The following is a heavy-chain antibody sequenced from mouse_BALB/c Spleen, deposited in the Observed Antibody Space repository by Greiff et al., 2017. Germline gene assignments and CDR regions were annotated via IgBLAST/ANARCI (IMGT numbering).Heavy chain of an antibody. D-gene: IGHD3-1*01. J-gene: IGHJ2*01. V-gene: IGHV1-80*01. CDR3: ARSIGSSGYYFDY. CDR1: GYAFSSYW. CDR2: IYPGDGDT. Sequence: QVQLKQSGAELVRPGSSVKISCKASGYAFSSYWMNWVKQRPGQGLEWIGQIYPGDGDTNYNGKFKGKATLTADKSSSTAYMQLSSLTSEDSAVYFCARSIGSSGYYFDYWGQGTTLTVSS.